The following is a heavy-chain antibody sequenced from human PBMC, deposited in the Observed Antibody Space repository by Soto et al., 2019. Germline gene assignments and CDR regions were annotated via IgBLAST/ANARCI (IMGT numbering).Heavy chain of an antibody. CDR3: GRGGLIPPAYYYYGMDV. Sequence: QVQLQESGPGLVKPSQTLSLTCTVSGGSISSGDYYWRWIRQPPGKGLEWIGYIYYSGSTYYNPSLKSRVTISVDTSKNQFSLKLSSVTAADTAVYYCGRGGLIPPAYYYYGMDVWGQGTTVTVSS. CDR2: IYYSGST. V-gene: IGHV4-30-4*01. J-gene: IGHJ6*02. D-gene: IGHD2-21*01. CDR1: GGSISSGDYY.